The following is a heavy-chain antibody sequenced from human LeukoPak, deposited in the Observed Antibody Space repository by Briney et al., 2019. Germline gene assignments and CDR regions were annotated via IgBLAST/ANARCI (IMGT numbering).Heavy chain of an antibody. CDR1: IFTFSTDS. D-gene: IGHD6-19*01. J-gene: IGHJ4*02. CDR2: ISTDGNNE. Sequence: PGRSLRLSCVASIFTFSTDSMTWVRQAPGKGLEWVAVISTDGNNEYYANSVKGRFTISRDNSKNTVYLQMTSLRTEDTAVYYCAKDQIGWAPGYVSGPLDQWGQGTLVTVSS. V-gene: IGHV3-30*18. CDR3: AKDQIGWAPGYVSGPLDQ.